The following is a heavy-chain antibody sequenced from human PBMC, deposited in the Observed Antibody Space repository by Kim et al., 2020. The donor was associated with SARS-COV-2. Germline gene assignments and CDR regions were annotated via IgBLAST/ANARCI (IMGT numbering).Heavy chain of an antibody. V-gene: IGHV4-59*01. D-gene: IGHD2-15*01. CDR1: GGSISSNY. CDR3: SCAIIRPVSAATFD. J-gene: IGHJ4*01. CDR2: IYYSGST. Sequence: SETLSLTCTVSGGSISSNYWSWIWQPPGKGLERVGYIYYSGSTNYYHSLYSRVTITVATYTNQFHFKLSLVTAADAAADYYSCAIIRPVSAATFD.